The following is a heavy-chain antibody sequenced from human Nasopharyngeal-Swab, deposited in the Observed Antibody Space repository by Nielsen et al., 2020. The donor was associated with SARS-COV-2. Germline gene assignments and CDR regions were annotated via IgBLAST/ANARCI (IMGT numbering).Heavy chain of an antibody. J-gene: IGHJ2*01. D-gene: IGHD2-8*01. CDR2: MTVGAGGT. Sequence: GGSLRLSCAASGFTFGHYAVIWVRQAPGKGLEWVSSMTVGAGGTSYADSVKGRFTIFVDSSKNILYLQMNSLRAEDTAIYYCAKRLYGDLWGRGTLVTVSS. CDR3: AKRLYGDL. V-gene: IGHV3-23*01. CDR1: GFTFGHYA.